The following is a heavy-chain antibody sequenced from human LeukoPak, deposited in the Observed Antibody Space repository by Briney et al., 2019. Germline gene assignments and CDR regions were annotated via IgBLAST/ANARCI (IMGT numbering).Heavy chain of an antibody. J-gene: IGHJ4*02. Sequence: ASVKVSCKASGYTFTSYDINWVRQATGQGLEWMGWMNPNSGNTGYAQKFQGRVTITRNTSISTAYMELSSLRSEDTALYFCAKPGRDDRGGYYGGDLHYWGQGTLVTVSS. V-gene: IGHV1-8*03. CDR3: AKPGRDDRGGYYGGDLHY. CDR1: GYTFTSYD. D-gene: IGHD3-22*01. CDR2: MNPNSGNT.